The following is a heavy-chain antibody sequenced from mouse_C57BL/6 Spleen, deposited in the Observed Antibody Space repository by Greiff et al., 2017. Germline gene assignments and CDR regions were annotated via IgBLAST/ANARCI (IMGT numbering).Heavy chain of an antibody. Sequence: EVQRVESGEGLVKPGGSLKLSCAASGFTFSSYAMSWVRQTPEKRLEWVAYISSGGDYIYYADTVKGRFTISRDNARNTLYLQMSRLKSEDTAMYYCTRADGNYGLCAYWGQGTLVTVSA. CDR1: GFTFSSYA. D-gene: IGHD2-1*01. J-gene: IGHJ3*01. CDR2: ISSGGDYI. CDR3: TRADGNYGLCAY. V-gene: IGHV5-9-1*02.